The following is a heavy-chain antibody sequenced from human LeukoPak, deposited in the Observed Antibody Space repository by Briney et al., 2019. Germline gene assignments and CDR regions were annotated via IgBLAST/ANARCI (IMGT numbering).Heavy chain of an antibody. D-gene: IGHD3-10*01. CDR1: VYGLTDRC. J-gene: IGHJ5*02. V-gene: IGHV1-24*01. CDR3: ATGLSSGSYYTEPLDP. Sequence: GASVNLSCNCSVYGLTDRCIDCVWRGPGQALEWGGGCDPEDGETSNAQKYQCRVTMTTDTFTETDYMELSSLRSEDPAVYYCATGLSSGSYYTEPLDPGGQGTLVTVSS. CDR2: CDPEDGET.